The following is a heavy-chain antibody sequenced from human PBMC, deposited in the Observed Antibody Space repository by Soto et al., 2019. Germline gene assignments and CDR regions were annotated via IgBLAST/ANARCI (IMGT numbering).Heavy chain of an antibody. CDR3: TKESAASFDY. CDR2: VSGSGDNT. D-gene: IGHD2-15*01. CDR1: GLISSKDA. V-gene: IGHV3-23*01. Sequence: PEGSLRLSCAASGLISSKDAMSWVRQAPGKGLEWVSGVSGSGDNTYYADSVEGRFTISRDNSKNTIYLQMNILRAEDSAVYYCTKESAASFDYWGQGTLVTVSS. J-gene: IGHJ4*02.